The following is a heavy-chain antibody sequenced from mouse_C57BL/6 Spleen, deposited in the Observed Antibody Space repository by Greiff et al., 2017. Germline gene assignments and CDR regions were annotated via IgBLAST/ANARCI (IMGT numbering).Heavy chain of an antibody. D-gene: IGHD3-2*02. CDR2: IYPGDGDT. V-gene: IGHV1-82*01. Sequence: QVQLKESGPELVKPGASVKISCKASGYAFSSSWMNWVKQRPGKGLEWIGRIYPGDGDTNYNGKFKGKATMTADKSSSTAYMQLSSLTSEDSAVYFCARGDSSGYGWGQGTTLTVSS. CDR1: GYAFSSSW. CDR3: ARGDSSGYG. J-gene: IGHJ2*01.